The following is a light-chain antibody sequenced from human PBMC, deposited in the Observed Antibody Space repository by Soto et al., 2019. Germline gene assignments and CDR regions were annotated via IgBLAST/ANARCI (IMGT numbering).Light chain of an antibody. Sequence: EIVLTQSPGTLSLSPGERATLSCRASQSVSSSYLAWYHQKPGQAPRLLIYGASSRATGIPDRFSGSGSGTDFTLTINRLEPEDFAVYYCQQYGSSPTWTFGQGTKADIK. V-gene: IGKV3-20*01. J-gene: IGKJ1*01. CDR2: GAS. CDR1: QSVSSSY. CDR3: QQYGSSPTWT.